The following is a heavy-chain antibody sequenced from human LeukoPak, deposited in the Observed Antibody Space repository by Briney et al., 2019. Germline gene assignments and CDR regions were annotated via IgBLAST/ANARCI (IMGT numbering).Heavy chain of an antibody. D-gene: IGHD1-26*01. CDR3: ARGVGATISYYHYYIDV. J-gene: IGHJ6*03. V-gene: IGHV1-8*03. CDR2: MNPNTGNT. Sequence: GASVKVSCKASGYTFTSYDINWVRQASGQGLEWMGWMNPNTGNTGYAQKFLGRVTITRNTSISTVYMELSSLRSEDTAVYYCARGVGATISYYHYYIDVWGKGTTVTVSS. CDR1: GYTFTSYD.